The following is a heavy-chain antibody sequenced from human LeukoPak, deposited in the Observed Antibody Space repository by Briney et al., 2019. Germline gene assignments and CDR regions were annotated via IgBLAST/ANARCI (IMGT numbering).Heavy chain of an antibody. D-gene: IGHD3-3*01. CDR2: IKQDVREK. Sequence: GGSLRLSCAASGFTFSNYWMTWVRQAPGKGLEWVADIKQDVREKLYVKSVRGRFTISRDNAKMSLFLQMNSLRAEDTAVYYCARDNGVVHGVYYMDVWGKGTTVTVS. V-gene: IGHV3-7*01. CDR3: ARDNGVVHGVYYMDV. J-gene: IGHJ6*03. CDR1: GFTFSNYW.